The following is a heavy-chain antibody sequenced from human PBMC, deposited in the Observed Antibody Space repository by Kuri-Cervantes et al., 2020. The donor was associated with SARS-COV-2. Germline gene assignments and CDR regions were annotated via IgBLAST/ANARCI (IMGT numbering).Heavy chain of an antibody. CDR1: GFTFSSYA. CDR2: ISSNGGST. V-gene: IGHV3-64*01. J-gene: IGHJ4*02. D-gene: IGHD3-3*01. CDR3: ARDWGQSRYDFWSGYALGY. Sequence: GESLKISCAASGFTFSSYAMHWVRQAPGKGLEYVSAISSNGGSTYYANSVKGRFTISRDNSKNTLYLQMGSLRAEDMAVYYCARDWGQSRYDFWSGYALGYWGQGTLVTVSS.